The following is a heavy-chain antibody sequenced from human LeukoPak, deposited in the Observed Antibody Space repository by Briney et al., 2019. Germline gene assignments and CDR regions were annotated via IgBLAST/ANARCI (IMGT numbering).Heavy chain of an antibody. J-gene: IGHJ3*01. Sequence: SETLSLTCTVSGGSISSSNYYWGWIRQPPGTGLQWIGSISFSGSTYYNPSLKSRVTISGDTSKNQFSLNLNAVTAADTAVYYCARDKFRGGYDEDAFDVWGQGTMVTVSS. CDR2: ISFSGST. V-gene: IGHV4-39*02. D-gene: IGHD5-12*01. CDR3: ARDKFRGGYDEDAFDV. CDR1: GGSISSSNYY.